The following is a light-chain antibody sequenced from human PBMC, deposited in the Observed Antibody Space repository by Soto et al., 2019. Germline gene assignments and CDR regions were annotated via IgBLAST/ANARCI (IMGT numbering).Light chain of an antibody. V-gene: IGLV1-40*01. J-gene: IGLJ1*01. CDR2: GNS. CDR1: SSNIGAGYD. CDR3: CSYAGSYIYV. Sequence: QSVLTQPPSVSGAPGQRVTISCTGSSSNIGAGYDVHWYQQLPGTAPKLLIYGNSNRPSGVPDRFSASKSGTSASLPITGLQAEDEADYSCCSYAGSYIYVFGSGTKVTVL.